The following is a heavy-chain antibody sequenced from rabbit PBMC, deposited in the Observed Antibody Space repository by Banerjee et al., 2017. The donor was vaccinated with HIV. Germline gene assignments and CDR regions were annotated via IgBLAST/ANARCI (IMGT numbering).Heavy chain of an antibody. Sequence: QLKETGGGLVQPGGSLTLSCKASGFDFSSYYMSWVRQAPGKGLEWIGIIYAGKGSTDYASWVNGRFTISSDNAQNTVDLQMNSLTAADTATYFCARAYASSSGYYSGYYFDLWGPGTLVTVS. J-gene: IGHJ4*01. CDR3: ARAYASSSGYYSGYYFDL. CDR2: IYAGKGST. CDR1: GFDFSSYY. V-gene: IGHV1S7*01. D-gene: IGHD1-1*01.